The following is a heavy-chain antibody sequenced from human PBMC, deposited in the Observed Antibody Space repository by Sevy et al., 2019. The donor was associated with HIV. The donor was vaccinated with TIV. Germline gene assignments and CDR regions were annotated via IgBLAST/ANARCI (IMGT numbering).Heavy chain of an antibody. D-gene: IGHD6-13*01. CDR3: VRAVAADGSF. CDR1: GFSLNTYW. CDR2: IKQDGSVT. J-gene: IGHJ4*02. Sequence: GGSLRLSCAASGFSLNTYWMSWVRQAPGKGLEWVANIKQDGSVTYYVDSVKGRFTISRDNARNFLYLQMNSLRAEDTARYYCVRAVAADGSFWSQGTLVTVSS. V-gene: IGHV3-7*01.